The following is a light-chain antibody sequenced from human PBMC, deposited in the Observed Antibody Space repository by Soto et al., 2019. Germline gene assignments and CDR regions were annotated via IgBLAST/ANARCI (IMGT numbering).Light chain of an antibody. CDR2: GAS. CDR1: QSVSSTY. Sequence: EIVLTQSPGTLSLSPGERATLSCRASQSVSSTYLAWYQQKPGQAPRLLIYGASTRATGIPDRFSGSGSGTDFTLTISRLEPEDFAVYYCQQYGSSPRTFDQATKVEIK. J-gene: IGKJ1*01. V-gene: IGKV3-20*01. CDR3: QQYGSSPRT.